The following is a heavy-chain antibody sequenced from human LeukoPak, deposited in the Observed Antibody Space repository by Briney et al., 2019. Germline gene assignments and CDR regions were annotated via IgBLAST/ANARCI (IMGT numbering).Heavy chain of an antibody. D-gene: IGHD2-15*01. CDR2: IYTSGST. J-gene: IGHJ4*02. Sequence: SETLSLTCTVSGGSISSYYWSWIRQPAGKGLEWIGRIYTSGSTNYNPSLKSRVTMSVDTSKNQFSLKLSSVTAADTAVYYCARDSCGGGSCYYKYFGYWGQGTLVTVSS. CDR1: GGSISSYY. V-gene: IGHV4-4*07. CDR3: ARDSCGGGSCYYKYFGY.